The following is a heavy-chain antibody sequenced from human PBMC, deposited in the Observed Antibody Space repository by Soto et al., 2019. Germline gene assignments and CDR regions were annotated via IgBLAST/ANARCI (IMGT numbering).Heavy chain of an antibody. CDR2: IDWDDDK. Sequence: SGPTLVNPTQTLTLTCTFSGFSLSTSGMCVSWIRQPPGKALEWLARIDWDDDKYYSTSLKTRLTISQDTSKNQVVLTMTNMDPVDTATYYCARIRIAAAGTWWFDPWGQGTLVTVSS. CDR1: GFSLSTSGMC. V-gene: IGHV2-70*11. CDR3: ARIRIAAAGTWWFDP. D-gene: IGHD6-13*01. J-gene: IGHJ5*02.